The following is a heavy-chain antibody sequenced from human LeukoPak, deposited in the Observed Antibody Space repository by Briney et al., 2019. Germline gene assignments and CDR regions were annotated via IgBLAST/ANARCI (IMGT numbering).Heavy chain of an antibody. V-gene: IGHV3-33*01. CDR2: IWYDGSNK. Sequence: GGSLRLSCAASGFTFSSYGMHWVRQAPGKGLEWVAVIWYDGSNKYYADSVKGRFTISRDNSKNTLYLQMNSLRAEDTAVYYCARVRRSVDCGDYFDYWGQGTLVTVSS. CDR1: GFTFSSYG. CDR3: ARVRRSVDCGDYFDY. J-gene: IGHJ4*02. D-gene: IGHD4-17*01.